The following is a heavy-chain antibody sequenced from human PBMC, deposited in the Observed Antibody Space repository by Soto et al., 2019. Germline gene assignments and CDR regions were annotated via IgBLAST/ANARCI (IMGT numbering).Heavy chain of an antibody. D-gene: IGHD6-19*01. CDR1: GFTFSSYW. Sequence: GGSPRLSCAASGFTFSSYWMSWVRQAPGKGLEWVANIKQDGSEKYYVDSVKGRFTISRDNAKNSLYLQMNSLRAEDTAVYYCASGVGRAVAGKGNTDYWGQGTLVTVSS. J-gene: IGHJ4*02. V-gene: IGHV3-7*01. CDR3: ASGVGRAVAGKGNTDY. CDR2: IKQDGSEK.